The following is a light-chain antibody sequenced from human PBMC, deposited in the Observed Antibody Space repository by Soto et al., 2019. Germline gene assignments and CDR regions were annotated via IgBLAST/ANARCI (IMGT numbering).Light chain of an antibody. J-gene: IGKJ5*01. CDR3: IQALQTPGT. CDR2: LGS. Sequence: IVMTQSPLSLPVTPGEPASISCRSSQSLLHSNGYNYLDWYLQKPGQSPQLLIYLGSNRASGVPDRFSGSGSGTDFTLQISRVEAEDVGVDYCIQALQTPGTFGQGTRLEIK. V-gene: IGKV2-28*01. CDR1: QSLLHSNGYNY.